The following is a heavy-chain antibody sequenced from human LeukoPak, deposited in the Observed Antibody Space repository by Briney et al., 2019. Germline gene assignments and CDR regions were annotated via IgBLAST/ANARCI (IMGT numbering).Heavy chain of an antibody. CDR3: ARASIVGANTDY. V-gene: IGHV3-11*01. J-gene: IGHJ4*02. CDR2: ISSSGSTI. CDR1: GFTFSDYY. Sequence: PGGSLRLSCAASGFTFSDYYMSWIRQAAGKGLEWVSYISSSGSTIYYADSVKGRFTISRDNAKNSLYLQMNSLRAEDTAVYYCARASIVGANTDYWGQGTLVTVSS. D-gene: IGHD1-26*01.